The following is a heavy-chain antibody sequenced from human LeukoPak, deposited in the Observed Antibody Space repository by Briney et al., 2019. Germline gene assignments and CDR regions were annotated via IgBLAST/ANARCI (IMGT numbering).Heavy chain of an antibody. CDR3: ARSRAFDY. CDR1: GFTVSNNY. V-gene: IGHV3-66*03. CDR2: IYSYGYT. Sequence: GGSLRLSCVASGFTVSNNYMGWVRQAPGKGLEWVSVIYSYGYTSYAESVKGRFTISRDNSKNTLHLQMNSLRAEDTAVYYCARSRAFDYWGQGTLVTVSS. D-gene: IGHD2/OR15-2a*01. J-gene: IGHJ4*02.